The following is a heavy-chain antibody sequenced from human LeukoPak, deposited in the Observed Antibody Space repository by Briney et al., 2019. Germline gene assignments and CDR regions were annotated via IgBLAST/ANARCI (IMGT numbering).Heavy chain of an antibody. D-gene: IGHD1-26*01. V-gene: IGHV1-18*04. CDR3: ARDGISATDY. CDR1: GYSFTSYA. Sequence: ASMKVSCKASGYSFTSYAINWVRQAPGQGLEWMGWISTNNGNTNYARNLQGRVTLTTDTSTSTAYMELRSQRSDDTAVYYCARDGISATDYWGQEPWSPSPQ. J-gene: IGHJ4*01. CDR2: ISTNNGNT.